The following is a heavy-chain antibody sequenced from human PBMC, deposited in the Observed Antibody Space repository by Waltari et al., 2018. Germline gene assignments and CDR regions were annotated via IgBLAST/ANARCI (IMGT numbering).Heavy chain of an antibody. D-gene: IGHD3-10*01. CDR2: IYPGDSDT. J-gene: IGHJ6*02. Sequence: EVQLVQSGAEVNKPGESLKISCKGSGYSFTSYWLGWVRQLPGKGLEWVGIIYPGDSDTRYSPSFQGQVTISADKSISTAYLQWSSLKASDTAMYYCARAIEGGGYYYYGMDVWGQGTTVTVSS. V-gene: IGHV5-51*01. CDR3: ARAIEGGGYYYYGMDV. CDR1: GYSFTSYW.